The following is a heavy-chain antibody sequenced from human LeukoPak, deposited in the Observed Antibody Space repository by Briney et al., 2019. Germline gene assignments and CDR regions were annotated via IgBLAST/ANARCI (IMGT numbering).Heavy chain of an antibody. J-gene: IGHJ4*02. V-gene: IGHV4-4*07. CDR3: ARNAGDY. Sequence: PSETLSLTCTVSGGSISDFYWSCIRQPAGKGLEWIGRIYISGNTNYNPSLKSRVTMSLDTSKNHFSLRLRSVTAADTAVYYCARNAGDYWGQGTLVTVSS. CDR2: IYISGNT. D-gene: IGHD1-1*01. CDR1: GGSISDFY.